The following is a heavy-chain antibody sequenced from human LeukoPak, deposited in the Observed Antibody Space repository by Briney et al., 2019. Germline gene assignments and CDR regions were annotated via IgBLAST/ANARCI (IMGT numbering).Heavy chain of an antibody. CDR1: GYSFTSYW. V-gene: IGHV5-51*07. CDR3: ARCVEMATID. J-gene: IGHJ4*02. CDR2: IYPGDSDT. Sequence: AESLKISCKGSGYSFTSYWSGWVHEMAGKGLEWMGIIYPGDSDTRSSPSFQGQVTISADKSISTAYLQWSSLKASDTAMYYCARCVEMATIDWGQGTLVTVSS. D-gene: IGHD5-24*01.